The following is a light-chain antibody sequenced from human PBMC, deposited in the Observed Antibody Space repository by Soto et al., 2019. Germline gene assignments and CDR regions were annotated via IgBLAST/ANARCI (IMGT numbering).Light chain of an antibody. CDR1: QSVGSRH. CDR3: QQYGSSPA. CDR2: GVF. J-gene: IGKJ2*01. V-gene: IGKV3-20*01. Sequence: EIVLTQSPGTLSLSPGERATPSCRASQSVGSRHLAWYQQQPGQAPRLLIYGVFFRATGIPDRFSGSGSGTDFTLTISRLEPEDFAEYYCQQYGSSPAFGQGTKLEI.